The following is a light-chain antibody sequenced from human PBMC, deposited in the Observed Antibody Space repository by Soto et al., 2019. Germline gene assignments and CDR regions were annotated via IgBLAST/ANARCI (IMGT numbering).Light chain of an antibody. CDR2: EVS. CDR3: CSYAGSSTFYV. J-gene: IGLJ1*01. V-gene: IGLV2-23*02. CDR1: SSDVGSYNL. Sequence: QPVLTQPASVSGSPGQSITISCTGTSSDVGSYNLISWYQQYPDKAPKLMIYEVSKRPSGVSNRFSGSKSGNTASLTISGLQAEDEADYYCCSYAGSSTFYVFGSGTKLNVL.